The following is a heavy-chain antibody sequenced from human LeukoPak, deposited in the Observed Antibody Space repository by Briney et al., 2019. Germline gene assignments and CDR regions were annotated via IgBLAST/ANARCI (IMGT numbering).Heavy chain of an antibody. Sequence: PSETLSLTCTVSGGSISSYYWSWIRQPPGKGLEWIWYIYYSGSTNYKPSLKSRVTISVDTSKNQFSLKLSSVTAADTAVYYCARVRSPHRYSYGYYYYYHMDVWGKGTTVTVSS. J-gene: IGHJ6*03. CDR1: GGSISSYY. D-gene: IGHD5-18*01. CDR3: ARVRSPHRYSYGYYYYYHMDV. V-gene: IGHV4-59*01. CDR2: IYYSGST.